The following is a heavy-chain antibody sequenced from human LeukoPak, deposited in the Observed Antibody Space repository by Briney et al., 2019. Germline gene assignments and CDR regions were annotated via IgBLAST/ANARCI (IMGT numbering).Heavy chain of an antibody. J-gene: IGHJ4*02. D-gene: IGHD2-15*01. V-gene: IGHV3-23*01. CDR2: INTDGAWI. CDR1: GFSLRSYV. CDR3: AKSTAGCSGGNCYSALDS. Sequence: QAGGSLRLSCAASGFSLRSYVMSWVRLAPGKGPQWVSGINTDGAWIYYVDFVKGRFTISRDNSENTLYLQMDSLRVEDTALYYCAKSTAGCSGGNCYSALDSWGQGTLVTVSS.